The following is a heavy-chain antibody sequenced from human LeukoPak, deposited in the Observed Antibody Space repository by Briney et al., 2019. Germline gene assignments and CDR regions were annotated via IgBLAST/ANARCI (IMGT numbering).Heavy chain of an antibody. V-gene: IGHV3-9*01. J-gene: IGHJ4*02. CDR3: ANGEGILTGYSGY. Sequence: GGSLRLSCAASGFTFDDYAMHWVRQAPGKGLEWVSGISWNSGSIGYADSVKGRFTISRDNAKNSLYLQMNSLRAEDTALYYCANGEGILTGYSGYWGQGTLVTVSS. CDR1: GFTFDDYA. D-gene: IGHD3-9*01. CDR2: ISWNSGSI.